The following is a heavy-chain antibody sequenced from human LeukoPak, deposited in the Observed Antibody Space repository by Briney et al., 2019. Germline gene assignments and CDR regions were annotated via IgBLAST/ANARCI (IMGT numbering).Heavy chain of an antibody. V-gene: IGHV4-34*01. Sequence: PSETLSLTCAVYGGSFSGYYWSWIRQPPGKGLEWIGEINHSGSTNYNPSLKSRVTISVDTSENQFSLKLSSVTAADTAVYYCARPYDSSGYYYGYWGQGTLVTVSS. CDR3: ARPYDSSGYYYGY. CDR2: INHSGST. D-gene: IGHD3-22*01. J-gene: IGHJ4*02. CDR1: GGSFSGYY.